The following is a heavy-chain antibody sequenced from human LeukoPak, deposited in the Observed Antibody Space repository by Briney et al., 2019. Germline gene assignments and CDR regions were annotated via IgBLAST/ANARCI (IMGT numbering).Heavy chain of an antibody. Sequence: PGGSLRLSCAATGFTFSNYAMSWVRQAPGKGLEWVSSISGDGATTFYADSVKGRFTMSRDNSENTLYVQMDSLRAEDTAVYYCAKGVSGSYPIGDYWGQGTLVTVSS. CDR1: GFTFSNYA. V-gene: IGHV3-23*01. J-gene: IGHJ4*02. CDR2: ISGDGATT. CDR3: AKGVSGSYPIGDY. D-gene: IGHD1-26*01.